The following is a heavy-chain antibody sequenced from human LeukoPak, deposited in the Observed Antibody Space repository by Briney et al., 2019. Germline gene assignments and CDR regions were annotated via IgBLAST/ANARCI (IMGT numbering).Heavy chain of an antibody. CDR1: GYTFINYG. CDR3: ARDGMDLGYCSGGSCYYDY. Sequence: GASVKVSCKASGYTFINYGISWVRQAPGQGLEWMGWISPYNGNTNYAQKLQGRVTMTTDTSTSTAYMEVRSLRYDDTGVYYCARDGMDLGYCSGGSCYYDYWGQGTLVTVSS. CDR2: ISPYNGNT. D-gene: IGHD2-15*01. J-gene: IGHJ4*02. V-gene: IGHV1-18*01.